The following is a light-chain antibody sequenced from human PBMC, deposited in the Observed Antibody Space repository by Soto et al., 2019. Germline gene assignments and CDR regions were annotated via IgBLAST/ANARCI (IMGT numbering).Light chain of an antibody. CDR2: AAS. Sequence: AIRMTQSPSSFSASTGDRVTITCRASQGISSYLAWYQQKPGKAPKLLIYAASTLQSGVPSRFSGSGSGTDFTLIISSLQPEDVATYYCQQYSSMVAFGGGTAIEIK. CDR1: QGISSY. J-gene: IGKJ4*01. V-gene: IGKV1-8*01. CDR3: QQYSSMVA.